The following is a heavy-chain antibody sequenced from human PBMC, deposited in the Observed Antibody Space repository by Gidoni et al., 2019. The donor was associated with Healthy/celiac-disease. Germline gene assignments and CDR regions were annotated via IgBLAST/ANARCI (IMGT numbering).Heavy chain of an antibody. CDR2: IWYDGSNK. CDR3: ARDGSIGYYYDSSGYYRRDGMDV. J-gene: IGHJ6*02. V-gene: IGHV3-33*01. Sequence: QVQLVESGGAVVQPGRSLRLSCAASGFTFSSYGMHWVRQAPGKGLEWVAVIWYDGSNKYYADSVKGRFTISRDNSKNTLYLQMNSLRAEDTAVYYCARDGSIGYYYDSSGYYRRDGMDVWGQGTTVTVSS. D-gene: IGHD3-22*01. CDR1: GFTFSSYG.